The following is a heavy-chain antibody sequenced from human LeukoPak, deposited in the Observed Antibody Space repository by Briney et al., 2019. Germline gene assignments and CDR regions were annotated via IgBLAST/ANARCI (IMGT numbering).Heavy chain of an antibody. Sequence: PGGSLRLSCAASGFIFSSYAMDWVRQAPGKGLEWVSDISGSGGRTYYADSVRGRFTISRDNAKNTLYLQMNSLKAQDTAVDDCASDGAKFGALTYHYYDIDVWGKGTTVTVSS. CDR3: ASDGAKFGALTYHYYDIDV. V-gene: IGHV3-23*01. D-gene: IGHD3-10*01. CDR2: ISGSGGRT. J-gene: IGHJ6*03. CDR1: GFIFSSYA.